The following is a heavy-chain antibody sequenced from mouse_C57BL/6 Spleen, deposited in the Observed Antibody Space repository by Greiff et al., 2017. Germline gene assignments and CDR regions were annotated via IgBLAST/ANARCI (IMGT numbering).Heavy chain of an antibody. Sequence: QVQLQQPGAELVMPGASVKLSCKASGYTFTSYWMHWVKQRPGQGLEWIGEIDPSDSYTNYNQKFKGKSTLTVDKSSSTAYRQLSRLTSEDSAVYYCARNSITTVVATDYYAMDYGGQGTSVTVSS. V-gene: IGHV1-69*01. CDR1: GYTFTSYW. CDR3: ARNSITTVVATDYYAMDY. J-gene: IGHJ4*01. CDR2: IDPSDSYT. D-gene: IGHD1-1*01.